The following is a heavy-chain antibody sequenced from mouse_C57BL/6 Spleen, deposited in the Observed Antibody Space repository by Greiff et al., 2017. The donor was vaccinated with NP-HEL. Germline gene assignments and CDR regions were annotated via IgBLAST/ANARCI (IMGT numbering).Heavy chain of an antibody. J-gene: IGHJ1*03. V-gene: IGHV7-3*01. CDR2: IRNKANGYTT. D-gene: IGHD2-4*01. CDR3: ARYRGYDYHWYFDV. CDR1: GFTFTDYY. Sequence: EVKLVESGGGLVQPGGSLSLSCAASGFTFTDYYMSWVRQPPGKALEWLGFIRNKANGYTTEYSASVKGRFTISRDNSQSILYLQMNALRAEDSATYYCARYRGYDYHWYFDVWGTGTTVTVSS.